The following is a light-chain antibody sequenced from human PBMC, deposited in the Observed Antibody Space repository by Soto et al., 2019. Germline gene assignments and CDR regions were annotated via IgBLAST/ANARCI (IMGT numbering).Light chain of an antibody. Sequence: QSALTQPASVSGSPGQWITISCTGTSSDIAIYNFVSWYQQHPGKAPRLMIFQVTNRPSGVSTRFSGSKSGNTASLTISGLQAEDEADYYCSSYTDSTDYVFGTGTKVTVL. V-gene: IGLV2-14*01. CDR3: SSYTDSTDYV. CDR2: QVT. CDR1: SSDIAIYNF. J-gene: IGLJ1*01.